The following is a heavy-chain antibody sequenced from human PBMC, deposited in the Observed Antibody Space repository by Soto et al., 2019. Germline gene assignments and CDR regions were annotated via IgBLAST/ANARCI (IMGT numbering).Heavy chain of an antibody. V-gene: IGHV3-43*01. J-gene: IGHJ6*04. Sequence: GSLRLSCAASGFTFDDYTMHWVRQAPGKGLEWVSLISLDGGSTYYADSVKGRFTISRDNSKNSLYLQMNSLRTKDTALYSCAKDALGYSYGYRFYYIGTDVWGKGPTVTSPQ. CDR2: ISLDGGST. CDR1: GFTFDDYT. CDR3: AKDALGYSYGYRFYYIGTDV. D-gene: IGHD5-18*01.